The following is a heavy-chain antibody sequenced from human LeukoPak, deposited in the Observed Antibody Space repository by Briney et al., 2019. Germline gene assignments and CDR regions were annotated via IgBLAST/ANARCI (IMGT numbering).Heavy chain of an antibody. CDR3: ARGEVATITTDAFDI. V-gene: IGHV3-48*03. D-gene: IGHD5-24*01. CDR2: ISSSGSTI. CDR1: GFTFSSYE. Sequence: GGSLRLSCAASGFTFSSYEMNWVRQAPGKGLEWVSYISSSGSTIYYADSVKGRFTISRDNAKNSLYLQMNSLRAEDTAVYYCARGEVATITTDAFDIWGQGTMVTVSS. J-gene: IGHJ3*02.